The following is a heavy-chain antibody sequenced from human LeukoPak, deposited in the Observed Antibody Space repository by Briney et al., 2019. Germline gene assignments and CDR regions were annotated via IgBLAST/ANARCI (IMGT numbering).Heavy chain of an antibody. CDR2: IIPIFGTA. Sequence: ASVNVSCKASGGTFSSYAISWVRQAAGQGLEWMGGIIPIFGTANYAQKFQGRVTITADESTSTAYMELSSLRSEDTAVYYCARALREDIVVVPAAPPYYYGMDVWGKGTTVTVSS. D-gene: IGHD2-2*01. CDR3: ARALREDIVVVPAAPPYYYGMDV. V-gene: IGHV1-69*13. J-gene: IGHJ6*04. CDR1: GGTFSSYA.